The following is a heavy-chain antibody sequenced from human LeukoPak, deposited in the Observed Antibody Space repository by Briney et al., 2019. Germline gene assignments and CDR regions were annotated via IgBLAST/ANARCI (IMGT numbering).Heavy chain of an antibody. CDR3: ARMTTVVTPYFDY. D-gene: IGHD4-23*01. CDR2: IYSSGST. V-gene: IGHV4-59*01. Sequence: SETLSLTCTVSGGSISSYYWSWIRQPPGKGLEWIGYIYSSGSTNYNPSLKGRVTISVDTSKNQFSLKLRSVTAADTAVYYCARMTTVVTPYFDYWGQGTLVTVSS. J-gene: IGHJ4*02. CDR1: GGSISSYY.